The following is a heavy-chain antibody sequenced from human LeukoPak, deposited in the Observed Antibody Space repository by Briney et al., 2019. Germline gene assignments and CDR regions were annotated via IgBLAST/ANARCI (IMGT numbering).Heavy chain of an antibody. CDR1: GYTFTNYG. Sequence: ASVKVSCKASGYTFTNYGITWVRQAPGQGLEWMGWISAYNGDTNYAQKLQGRVTMTTDTSTSTAYMELRSLRSDDTAVYYCARPYYDFWSGYLYWGQGTLVTVSS. D-gene: IGHD3-3*01. CDR2: ISAYNGDT. J-gene: IGHJ4*02. CDR3: ARPYYDFWSGYLY. V-gene: IGHV1-18*01.